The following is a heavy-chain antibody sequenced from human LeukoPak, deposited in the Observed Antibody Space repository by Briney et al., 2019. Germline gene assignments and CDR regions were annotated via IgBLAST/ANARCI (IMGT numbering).Heavy chain of an antibody. CDR2: IYYSGST. Sequence: SETLSLTCTVSGGSISGSSYYWGWIRQPAGKGLEWIGSIYYSGSTYYNPSLKSRVTISVDTSKNQFSLKLSSVTAADTAVYYCARHALNFLAPYYFDYWGQGTLVTVSS. D-gene: IGHD2/OR15-2a*01. CDR3: ARHALNFLAPYYFDY. V-gene: IGHV4-39*01. J-gene: IGHJ4*02. CDR1: GGSISGSSYY.